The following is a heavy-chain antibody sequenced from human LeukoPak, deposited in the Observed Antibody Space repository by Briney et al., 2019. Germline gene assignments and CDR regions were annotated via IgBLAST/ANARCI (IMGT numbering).Heavy chain of an antibody. Sequence: GGSLRLSCAASGFTFSSYSMNWVRQAPGKGLEWVSSISSSSSYIYYADSVKGRFTISRDNAKNSLYLQMNSLRAEDTAVYYCAREMAIPGAFDIWGQGTMVTVSS. J-gene: IGHJ3*02. V-gene: IGHV3-21*01. CDR3: AREMAIPGAFDI. CDR1: GFTFSSYS. D-gene: IGHD2-21*01. CDR2: ISSSSSYI.